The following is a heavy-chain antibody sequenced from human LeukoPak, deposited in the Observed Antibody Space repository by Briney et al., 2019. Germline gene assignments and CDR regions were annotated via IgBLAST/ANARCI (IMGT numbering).Heavy chain of an antibody. J-gene: IGHJ3*02. CDR2: INPNSGGT. CDR1: GDTFTGYY. V-gene: IGHV1-2*04. CDR3: ARDLGGRIAAAAQPIHAFDI. D-gene: IGHD6-13*01. Sequence: ASVKVSCKASGDTFTGYYMHWVRQAPGQGLEWMGWINPNSGGTNYAQKFQGWVTMTRDTSISTAYMELSRLRSDDTAVYYCARDLGGRIAAAAQPIHAFDIWGQGTMVTVSS.